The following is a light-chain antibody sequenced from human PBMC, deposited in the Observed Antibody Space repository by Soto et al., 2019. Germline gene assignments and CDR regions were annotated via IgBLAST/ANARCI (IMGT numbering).Light chain of an antibody. Sequence: QSVLTQPPSVSGAPGQRVTISCTGSSSNIGAGYDVHWYQQLPGTAPKLLIYGNSNRPSGVPDRFSGSKSGTSASLAITGLQDDDEADYYCQSYDSSLSGVVFGGGTQLTVL. J-gene: IGLJ2*01. CDR2: GNS. CDR3: QSYDSSLSGVV. CDR1: SSNIGAGYD. V-gene: IGLV1-40*01.